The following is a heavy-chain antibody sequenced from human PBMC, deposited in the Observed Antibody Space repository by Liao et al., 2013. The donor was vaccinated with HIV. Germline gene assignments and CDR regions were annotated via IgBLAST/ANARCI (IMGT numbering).Heavy chain of an antibody. CDR1: GGSISSYY. V-gene: IGHV4-59*12. J-gene: IGHJ4*02. Sequence: QLQLQESGSGLVKPSETLSLTCTVSGGSISSYYWTWIRQPPGKGLEWIGYIYYSESTNYNPSLKSRVTMSVDTSKNQFSLKLSSVTAADTAVYYCARDDSSGYQFPDYWGQGTLVTVSS. CDR2: IYYSEST. CDR3: ARDDSSGYQFPDY. D-gene: IGHD3-22*01.